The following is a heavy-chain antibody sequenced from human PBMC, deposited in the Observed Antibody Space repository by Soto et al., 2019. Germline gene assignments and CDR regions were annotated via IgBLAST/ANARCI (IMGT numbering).Heavy chain of an antibody. Sequence: QVQLVQSGAEVKKPGASVKVSCKASGYTFTGYYMHWVRQAPGQGLEWMGWINPNSGGTNYAQKFQGRVTMTRDTSISTAYMELSRLRSDDTAVYYCARDRGGPARGSWFDPWGQGTLVTVSS. J-gene: IGHJ5*02. V-gene: IGHV1-2*02. D-gene: IGHD2-15*01. CDR3: ARDRGGPARGSWFDP. CDR2: INPNSGGT. CDR1: GYTFTGYY.